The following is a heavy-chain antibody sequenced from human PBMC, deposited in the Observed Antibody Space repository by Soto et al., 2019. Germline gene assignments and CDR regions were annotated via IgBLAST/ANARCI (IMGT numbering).Heavy chain of an antibody. CDR3: ARDRLMATAGTARHYFGLDV. CDR1: GGSIRSGGYY. Sequence: SETLSLTCTVSGGSIRSGGYYWSWVRQNPRRGLEWIGNIYYSGNTYYNPSLKSRLTISVDTSKNQFSLSLSSVTAADTAVYYCARDRLMATAGTARHYFGLDVWGQGTTVTVSS. D-gene: IGHD5-18*01. V-gene: IGHV4-31*03. CDR2: IYYSGNT. J-gene: IGHJ6*02.